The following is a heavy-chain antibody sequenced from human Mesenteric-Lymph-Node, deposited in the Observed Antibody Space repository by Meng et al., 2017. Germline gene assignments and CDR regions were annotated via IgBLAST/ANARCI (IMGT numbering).Heavy chain of an antibody. CDR1: GGSFSGYY. CDR3: ARDSNGYYDFDY. D-gene: IGHD3-22*01. CDR2: INHSGST. V-gene: IGHV4-34*01. J-gene: IGHJ4*02. Sequence: QLQQWGAGLLKSSGTLSLPWAVYGGSFSGYYWSWIRQPPGKGLEWIGEINHSGSTNYNPSLKSRVTISVDTSKNQFSLKLSSVTAADTALYYCARDSNGYYDFDYWGQGTLVTVSS.